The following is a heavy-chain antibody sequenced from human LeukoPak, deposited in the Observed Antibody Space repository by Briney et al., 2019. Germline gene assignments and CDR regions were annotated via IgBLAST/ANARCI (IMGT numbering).Heavy chain of an antibody. CDR2: ISGSGGST. CDR1: GFTYSSCV. D-gene: IGHD2-2*01. J-gene: IGHJ4*02. CDR3: AKRHCSSTHCYAFDY. V-gene: IGHV3-23*01. Sequence: GSLRLSCATSGFTYSSCVMAWVRQAPGKGLEWVSSISGSGGSTYCAVSVKGRFTISRDNSMNTLYLQMNSLTAEDTAVYYCAKRHCSSTHCYAFDYWGQGTLVTVSS.